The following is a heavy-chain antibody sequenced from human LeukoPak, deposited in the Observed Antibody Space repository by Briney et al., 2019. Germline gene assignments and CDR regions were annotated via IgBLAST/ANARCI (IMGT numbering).Heavy chain of an antibody. J-gene: IGHJ4*02. D-gene: IGHD1-26*01. V-gene: IGHV1-69*06. CDR2: IIPIFGTA. CDR1: GGTFSSYA. Sequence: ASVKASCKASGGTFSSYAISWVRQAPGQGLEWMGGIIPIFGTANYAQKFQGRVTITADKSTSTAYMELSSLRSEDTAVYYCARPIPTWEGDFDYWGQGTLVTVSS. CDR3: ARPIPTWEGDFDY.